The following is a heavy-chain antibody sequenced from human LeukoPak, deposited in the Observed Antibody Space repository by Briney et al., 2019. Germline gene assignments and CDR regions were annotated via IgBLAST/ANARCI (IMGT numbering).Heavy chain of an antibody. J-gene: IGHJ3*02. CDR3: ARGRSRWLQLPDAFDI. CDR2: IKEDGSEK. CDR1: GFMFSSYW. D-gene: IGHD5-24*01. V-gene: IGHV3-7*01. Sequence: PGGSLRLSCAASGFMFSSYWMSWVRQAPGKGLEWVADIKEDGSEKSYVDSVKGRFTISRDNAKNSLYLQMNSLRAEDTAVYYCARGRSRWLQLPDAFDIWGQGTMVTVSS.